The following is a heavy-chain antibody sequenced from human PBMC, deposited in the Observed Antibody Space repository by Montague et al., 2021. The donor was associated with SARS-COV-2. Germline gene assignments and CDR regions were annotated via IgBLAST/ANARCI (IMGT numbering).Heavy chain of an antibody. D-gene: IGHD3-3*01. CDR2: IYWDDDK. Sequence: PELVKPTQTLTLTCTFSGFSLSTSAVGVGWIRQPPGKALQWLALIYWDDDKRYSPSLKTRLTVTKDTSKNQVVLTKTNMDPVDTATYYCAHLHTGFWSAYYSTWGQGTLVTVSA. CDR3: AHLHTGFWSAYYST. V-gene: IGHV2-5*02. CDR1: GFSLSTSAVG. J-gene: IGHJ5*02.